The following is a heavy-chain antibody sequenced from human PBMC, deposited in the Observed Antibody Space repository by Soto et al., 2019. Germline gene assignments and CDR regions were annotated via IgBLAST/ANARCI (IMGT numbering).Heavy chain of an antibody. Sequence: GAPVKVSCKASGYTFTGYYMHWVRQAPGQRLEWMGWINAGNGNTKYSQKFQGRVTITRDTSASTAYMELSSLRSEDTAVYYCATAYSGYDSTPFDYWGQGTLDTVSS. V-gene: IGHV1-3*01. D-gene: IGHD5-12*01. CDR1: GYTFTGYY. CDR3: ATAYSGYDSTPFDY. CDR2: INAGNGNT. J-gene: IGHJ4*02.